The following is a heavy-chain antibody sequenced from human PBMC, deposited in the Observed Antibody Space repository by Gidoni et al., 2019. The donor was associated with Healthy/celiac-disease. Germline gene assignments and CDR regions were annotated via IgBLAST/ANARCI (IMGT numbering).Heavy chain of an antibody. CDR2: ISGSGGNT. D-gene: IGHD3-10*01. Sequence: EVQLLESGGGLVQPGGSLRLSCAASGFTFSSYAMSWVRQAPGKGLEWVSAISGSGGNTYYADSVKGRFTISRDNSKNTLYLQMNSLRAEDTAVYYCAKDEEAWFGDDRYGMDVWGQGTTVTVSS. J-gene: IGHJ6*02. CDR1: GFTFSSYA. V-gene: IGHV3-23*01. CDR3: AKDEEAWFGDDRYGMDV.